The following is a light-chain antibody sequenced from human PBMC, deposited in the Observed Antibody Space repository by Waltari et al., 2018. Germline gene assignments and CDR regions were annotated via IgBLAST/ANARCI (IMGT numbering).Light chain of an antibody. CDR3: QQYNNWPPWT. CDR1: QTVSSN. J-gene: IGKJ1*01. Sequence: ETILTQSPSTLSVSPGERATLSCRASQTVSSNLAWYQQKPGQAPRLLSYGASTRAAGIPARFSGSGSGTQFTLTINSLQSEDFAVYYCQQYNNWPPWTFGQGTKVEIK. V-gene: IGKV3-15*01. CDR2: GAS.